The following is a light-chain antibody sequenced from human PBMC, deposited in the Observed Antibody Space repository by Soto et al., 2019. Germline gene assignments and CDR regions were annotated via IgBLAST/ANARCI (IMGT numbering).Light chain of an antibody. CDR2: DAS. Sequence: DIQMTQSPSTLSASVGDRVTITCRASQSISSWLAWYQQRPGKAPKLLIYDASSLESGVPSRFGGSGSGTEFTLTISSLHPDDFANYYCQQYNTYWTFGKGTEV. J-gene: IGKJ1*01. CDR1: QSISSW. CDR3: QQYNTYWT. V-gene: IGKV1-5*01.